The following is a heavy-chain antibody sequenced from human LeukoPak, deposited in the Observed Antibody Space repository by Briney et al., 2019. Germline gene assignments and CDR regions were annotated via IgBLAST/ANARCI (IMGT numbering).Heavy chain of an antibody. J-gene: IGHJ4*02. Sequence: GRSLRLSCAVSGFTFSSYGMHWVRQAPGKGLEWVAVIWYDGSNKYYADSVKGRFTISRDNSKNTLYLQMNSLRAEDTAVYYCARDRVSRVGTTDLFDYWGQGTLVTVSS. CDR3: ARDRVSRVGTTDLFDY. D-gene: IGHD1-26*01. CDR1: GFTFSSYG. CDR2: IWYDGSNK. V-gene: IGHV3-33*08.